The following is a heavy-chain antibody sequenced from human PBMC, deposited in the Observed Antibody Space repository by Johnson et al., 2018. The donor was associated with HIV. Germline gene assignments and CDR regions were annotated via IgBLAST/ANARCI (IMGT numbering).Heavy chain of an antibody. D-gene: IGHD1-26*01. Sequence: QVQLVESGGGVVQPGGSLRLSCAASGFTVSRNYMSWVRQAPGKGLEWVAFMRYDGSNTYYADSVKGRFTISRDNSKNALYLQLNSLRPEDTAVYYCARDGAIAGAATEALDLWGQGTMVIVSS. CDR1: GFTVSRNY. J-gene: IGHJ3*01. CDR3: ARDGAIAGAATEALDL. V-gene: IGHV3-30*02. CDR2: MRYDGSNT.